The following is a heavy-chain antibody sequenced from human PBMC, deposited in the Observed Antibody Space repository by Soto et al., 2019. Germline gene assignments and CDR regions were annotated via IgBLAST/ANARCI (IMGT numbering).Heavy chain of an antibody. V-gene: IGHV1-46*01. J-gene: IGHJ4*02. D-gene: IGHD3-10*01. CDR2: INPSGGST. Sequence: ASVKVSCKASGYTFTSYYMHWVRQAPGQGLEWMGIINPSGGSTSYAQRFQGRVTMTTDTSTSTAYMELRSLRSDDTAVYYCARDLGYYGSGSYYESFFDYWGQGTLVTVSS. CDR3: ARDLGYYGSGSYYESFFDY. CDR1: GYTFTSYY.